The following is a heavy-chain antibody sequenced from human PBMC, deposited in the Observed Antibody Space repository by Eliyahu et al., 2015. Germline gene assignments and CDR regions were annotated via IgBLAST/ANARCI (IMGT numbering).Heavy chain of an antibody. CDR2: IIPILGTT. J-gene: IGHJ5*02. CDR3: ARAVLPATLVSWFDP. Sequence: QVHLVQSGAEVKEPGSSVKVSCKASGGTFSTYAFSWVRQAPGQGLEWMGGIIPILGTTNYAQKFQGRVTITADGSTTTAYMELSSLRSDDTAMYFCARAVLPATLVSWFDPWGQGTQVTVSS. CDR1: GGTFSTYA. V-gene: IGHV1-69*01. D-gene: IGHD3-10*01.